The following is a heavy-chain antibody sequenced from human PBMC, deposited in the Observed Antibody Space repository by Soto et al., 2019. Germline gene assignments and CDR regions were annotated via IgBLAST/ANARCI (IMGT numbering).Heavy chain of an antibody. D-gene: IGHD6-19*01. CDR3: TYSSGHGGDFDY. V-gene: IGHV4-31*03. CDR2: IYYSGST. Sequence: QVQLQESGPGLMKPSQTLSLTCTVSGGSISSGGYYWSWIRQHPGKGLEWIGYIYYSGSTYYNPSLKSRVTISVDTSKNQFSLKLSSVTAADTAVYYCTYSSGHGGDFDYWGQGTLVTVSS. J-gene: IGHJ4*02. CDR1: GGSISSGGYY.